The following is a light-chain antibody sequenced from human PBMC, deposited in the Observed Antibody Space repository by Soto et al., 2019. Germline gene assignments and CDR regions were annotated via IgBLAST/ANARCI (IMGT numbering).Light chain of an antibody. V-gene: IGLV1-40*01. J-gene: IGLJ1*01. CDR3: QSYDDSLSVYV. Sequence: QSVLTQPPSLSGAPGQRVTISCTGSSSNIGAGYAVHWYQQLPGTAPKLLISGNSNRPSGVPDRFSGSKSGTSASLAITGLQAEDEADYYCQSYDDSLSVYVFGTGTKLTVL. CDR2: GNS. CDR1: SSNIGAGYA.